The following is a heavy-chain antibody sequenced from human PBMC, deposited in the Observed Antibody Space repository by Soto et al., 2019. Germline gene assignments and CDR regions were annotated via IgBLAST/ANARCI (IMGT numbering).Heavy chain of an antibody. V-gene: IGHV1-18*01. Sequence: ASVKVSFKASGYTFTSYGISWVRRAPGQGLEWMGWISAYNGNTNYAQKLQGRVTMTTDTSTSTAYMELRSLRSDDTAVCYCARDMSSSWFLGGFDIWGQGTMVTVSS. J-gene: IGHJ3*02. CDR2: ISAYNGNT. CDR3: ARDMSSSWFLGGFDI. D-gene: IGHD6-13*01. CDR1: GYTFTSYG.